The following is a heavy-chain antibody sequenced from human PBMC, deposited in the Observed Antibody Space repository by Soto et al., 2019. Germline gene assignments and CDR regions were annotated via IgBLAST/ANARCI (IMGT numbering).Heavy chain of an antibody. V-gene: IGHV3-23*01. CDR1: GFTFSSYA. CDR2: ISASGAST. CDR3: AKDPTPPIDY. J-gene: IGHJ4*02. Sequence: EVQLLESGGGLVQPGGSLRLSCAASGFTFSSYAMTWVRQAPGKGLEWVSAISASGASTYYADSVKGRFTISRDNSKNTLYLQVNSLRAQDTAVYYCAKDPTPPIDYWGQGTLVTVSS.